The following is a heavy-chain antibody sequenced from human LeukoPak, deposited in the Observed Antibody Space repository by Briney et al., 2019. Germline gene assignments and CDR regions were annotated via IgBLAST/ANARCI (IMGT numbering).Heavy chain of an antibody. V-gene: IGHV4-4*07. Sequence: SETLSLTCTVSGGSISSYYWSWIRQPAGKGLEWIGRIYTSGSPNYNPSLKSRVTMSVDTSKNQFSLKLSSVTAADTAVYYCARATSSSSVHYYYYYYMDVWGKGTTVTVSS. CDR1: GGSISSYY. D-gene: IGHD6-6*01. CDR3: ARATSSSSVHYYYYYYMDV. CDR2: IYTSGSP. J-gene: IGHJ6*03.